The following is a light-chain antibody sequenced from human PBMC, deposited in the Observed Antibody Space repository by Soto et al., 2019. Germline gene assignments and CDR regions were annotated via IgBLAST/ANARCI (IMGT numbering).Light chain of an antibody. CDR1: QSVSTF. V-gene: IGKV3-11*01. CDR2: NAS. Sequence: EIGLTQSPATLSLSPGEGAILSCRASQSVSTFLAWFQQKPGQPPRLLIYNASNRTTGIPARFSGSGSGTDFTLTISSLEPEDFAVYYCQQRGDWPPITFGQGTRLEIK. CDR3: QQRGDWPPIT. J-gene: IGKJ5*01.